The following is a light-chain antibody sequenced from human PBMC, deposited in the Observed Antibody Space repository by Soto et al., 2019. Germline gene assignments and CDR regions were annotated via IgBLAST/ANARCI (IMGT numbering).Light chain of an antibody. Sequence: EIVLTQSPGTLSLSPGERATLSCRASQSVNSNYLAWYQQKRRQAPRLLIFGASTRATGIPARFSGSGSGTEFTLTISSLKSEDFAVYYCQQYNKWPTITFGQGTRLEIK. J-gene: IGKJ5*01. CDR1: QSVNSN. CDR3: QQYNKWPTIT. V-gene: IGKV3-15*01. CDR2: GAS.